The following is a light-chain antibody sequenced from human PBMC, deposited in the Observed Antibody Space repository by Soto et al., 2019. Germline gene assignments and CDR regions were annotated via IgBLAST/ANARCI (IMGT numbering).Light chain of an antibody. CDR3: QQSYSSSWT. CDR2: AAS. V-gene: IGKV1-39*01. J-gene: IGKJ1*01. Sequence: DIQMTQSPSSLSASVGDRVTITCRASQSISSYLNWYQQKPGKAPNLLIYAASSLQSGVPSRFSGSGSGTDFTLTISSLQREDFATYFCQQSYSSSWTFAQGTKVDIK. CDR1: QSISSY.